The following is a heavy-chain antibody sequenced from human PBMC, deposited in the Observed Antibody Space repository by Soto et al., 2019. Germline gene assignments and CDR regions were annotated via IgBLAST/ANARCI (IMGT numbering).Heavy chain of an antibody. CDR2: IYWDDDK. CDR3: AHSAGLQGNWNGRSFDF. Sequence: QITLRESGPTRVKVTQTLTLTCTFSGFSLSTSGVGVGWIRQPPGKALERLALIYWDDDKRYNPSLKSRLTITTDTSKHPVVLTMTDMDPVDTATYSCAHSAGLQGNWNGRSFDFWGQGALVTVSS. J-gene: IGHJ4*02. V-gene: IGHV2-5*02. D-gene: IGHD1-1*01. CDR1: GFSLSTSGVG.